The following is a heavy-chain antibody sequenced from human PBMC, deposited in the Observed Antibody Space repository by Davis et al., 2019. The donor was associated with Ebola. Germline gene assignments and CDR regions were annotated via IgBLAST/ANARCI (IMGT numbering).Heavy chain of an antibody. D-gene: IGHD3-22*01. CDR2: ISSSSSTI. Sequence: GGSLRLSCAASGFTFSTYSMNWVRQAPGKGLEWVSYISSSSSTIYYADSVKGRFTISRDNAKSSLFLQMNSLRAEDTAVYYCARLIYDTSGYYSAFDYWGQGILVTVSS. J-gene: IGHJ4*02. V-gene: IGHV3-48*04. CDR3: ARLIYDTSGYYSAFDY. CDR1: GFTFSTYS.